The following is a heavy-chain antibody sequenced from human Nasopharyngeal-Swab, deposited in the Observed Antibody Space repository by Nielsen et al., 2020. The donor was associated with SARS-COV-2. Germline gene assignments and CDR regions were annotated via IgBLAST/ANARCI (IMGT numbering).Heavy chain of an antibody. Sequence: GSLRLSCAVYGGSFSGYYWGWIRQPPGKGLEWIGEINHSGSTNYNPSLKSRVTISVDTSKNQFSLKLSSVTAADTAVYYCARWGNSSSWYYFDYWGQGTLVTVSS. CDR2: INHSGST. CDR1: GGSFSGYY. V-gene: IGHV4-34*01. CDR3: ARWGNSSSWYYFDY. J-gene: IGHJ4*02. D-gene: IGHD6-13*01.